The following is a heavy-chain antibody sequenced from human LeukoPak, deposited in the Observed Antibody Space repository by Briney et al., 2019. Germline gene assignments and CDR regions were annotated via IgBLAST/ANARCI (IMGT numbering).Heavy chain of an antibody. Sequence: GGSLRLSCAASGFSFSTYGMSWVRQAPGKGLEWVSSISSSSSYIYYADSVKGRFTISRDNAKNSLYLQMNSLRAEDTAVYYCAREMTTVTSSGDYWGQGTLVTVSS. CDR1: GFSFSTYG. J-gene: IGHJ4*02. D-gene: IGHD4-17*01. V-gene: IGHV3-21*01. CDR2: ISSSSSYI. CDR3: AREMTTVTSSGDY.